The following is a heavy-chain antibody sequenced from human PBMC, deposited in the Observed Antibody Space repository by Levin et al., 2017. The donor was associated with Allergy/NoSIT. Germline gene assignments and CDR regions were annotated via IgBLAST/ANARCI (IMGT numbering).Heavy chain of an antibody. D-gene: IGHD2-2*01. J-gene: IGHJ5*02. CDR3: ARDIVVVPGAMYWFDP. V-gene: IGHV3-7*01. CDR1: GFTFSNYW. CDR2: IKQDGSEK. Sequence: GEPLKISCAASGFTFSNYWMSWVRQTPGKGLEWVANIKQDGSEKYYVDSVKGRFTISRDNAKNSLYLQMNSLRAEDTAVYYCARDIVVVPGAMYWFDPWGQGTLVTVSS.